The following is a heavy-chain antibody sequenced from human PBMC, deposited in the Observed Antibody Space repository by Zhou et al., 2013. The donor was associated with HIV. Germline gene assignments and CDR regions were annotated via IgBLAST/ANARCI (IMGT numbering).Heavy chain of an antibody. Sequence: QVQLVQSGAEVRKPGSSVKVSCKASGGPFNSNIINWVRQAPGQGLEWMGRITPLLGTTSYAQKFQGRVTITADKSTTTSYMDLSSLRSDDTAVYYCAREGVGLGWFDPWGQGTLVTVSS. CDR3: AREGVGLGWFDP. CDR1: GGPFNSNI. V-gene: IGHV1-69*08. D-gene: IGHD1-26*01. CDR2: ITPLLGTT. J-gene: IGHJ5*02.